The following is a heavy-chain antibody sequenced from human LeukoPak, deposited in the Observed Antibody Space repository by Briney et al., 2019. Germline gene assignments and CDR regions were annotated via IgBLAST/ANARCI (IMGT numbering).Heavy chain of an antibody. J-gene: IGHJ4*02. V-gene: IGHV3-30*04. CDR1: GFTFSSYA. CDR2: ISYDGSNK. CDR3: ARPYGSGSYIFGIDY. D-gene: IGHD3-10*01. Sequence: GGSLRLSCAASGFTFSSYAMHWVRQAPGKGLEWVAVISYDGSNKYYADSVEGRFTISRDNSKNTLYLQMNSLRAEDTAVYYCARPYGSGSYIFGIDYWGQGTLVTVSS.